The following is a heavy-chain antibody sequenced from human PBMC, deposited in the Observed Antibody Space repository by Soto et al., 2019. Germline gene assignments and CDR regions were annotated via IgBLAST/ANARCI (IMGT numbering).Heavy chain of an antibody. V-gene: IGHV3-23*01. J-gene: IGHJ3*02. CDR3: AKPTATGRKAFEI. CDR1: GGMSGWSD. Sequence: GGPKRHLCAVAGGMSGWSDGSWVSQAPGEGLEWVSTILVGGSTHYEDSLKGRLTISRDTTKNTVYLQMNSLTAGDKAGFYCAKPTATGRKAFEI. CDR2: ILVGGST. D-gene: IGHD3-9*01.